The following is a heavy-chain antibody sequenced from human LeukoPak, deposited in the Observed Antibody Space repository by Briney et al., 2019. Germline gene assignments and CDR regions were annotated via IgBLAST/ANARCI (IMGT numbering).Heavy chain of an antibody. CDR2: IYYSGST. V-gene: IGHV4-59*01. J-gene: IGHJ4*02. Sequence: SETLSLTCTVSGGSISSYYWSWIRQPPGKGLEWIGYIYYSGSTNYNPSLKNRVTISVDTSKNQFSLKLSSVTAADTAVYYCAVLYSSGWYLDYWGQGTLVTVSS. CDR1: GGSISSYY. D-gene: IGHD6-19*01. CDR3: AVLYSSGWYLDY.